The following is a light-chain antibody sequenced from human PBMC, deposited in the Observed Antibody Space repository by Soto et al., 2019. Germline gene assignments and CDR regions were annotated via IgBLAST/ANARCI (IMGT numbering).Light chain of an antibody. CDR3: QQLNSYPLT. CDR1: QGISSY. V-gene: IGKV1-9*01. J-gene: IGKJ5*01. Sequence: IQLTQSPSSLSASVGDRVTITCRASQGISSYLAWYQQKPGKAPKLLIYAASTLQSGVPSRFSCSGSGTDFTLTISSLQPEDFATYYCQQLNSYPLTFGQGTRLEIK. CDR2: AAS.